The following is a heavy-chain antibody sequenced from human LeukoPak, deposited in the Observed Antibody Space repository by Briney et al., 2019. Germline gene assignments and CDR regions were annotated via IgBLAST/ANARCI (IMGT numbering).Heavy chain of an antibody. J-gene: IGHJ5*02. V-gene: IGHV3-23*01. D-gene: IGHD2-15*01. CDR2: ISGSGGKT. Sequence: GGSLRLSCAASGFTVSSNYMSWVRQAPGKGLEWVSGISGSGGKTYDADSLKGRFTISRDNSKNTLYLQMNSLRVEDTAIYYCAKSRGGSFPGGFDPWGHGTLVTISS. CDR3: AKSRGGSFPGGFDP. CDR1: GFTVSSNY.